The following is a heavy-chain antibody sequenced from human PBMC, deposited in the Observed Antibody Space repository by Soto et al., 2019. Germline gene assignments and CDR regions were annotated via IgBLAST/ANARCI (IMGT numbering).Heavy chain of an antibody. CDR3: ARDSSGWYSYFDY. D-gene: IGHD6-19*01. J-gene: IGHJ4*02. CDR1: GYSISSGYY. Sequence: PSETLSLTCAVSGYSISSGYYWGWIRQPPGKGLEWIGSIYHSGSTYYIPSLKSRVTISVDTSKNQFSLKLSPVTAADTAVYYCARDSSGWYSYFDYWGQGTLVTVSS. CDR2: IYHSGST. V-gene: IGHV4-38-2*02.